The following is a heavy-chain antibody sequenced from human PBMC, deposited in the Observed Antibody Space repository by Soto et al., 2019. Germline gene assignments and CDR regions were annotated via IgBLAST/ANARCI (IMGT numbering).Heavy chain of an antibody. CDR1: GGTSSRHA. CDR2: ISPTFGTA. CDR3: ASERSAQYFDS. D-gene: IGHD1-26*01. J-gene: IGHJ4*02. V-gene: IGHV1-69*06. Sequence: GASVKVSCKASGGTSSRHAIAWVRQAPGQGLEWMGGISPTFGTATYAPKFQGRVAISADRSSNTSYMELSSLRSQDTAVYYCASERSAQYFDSWGQGTVVTVSS.